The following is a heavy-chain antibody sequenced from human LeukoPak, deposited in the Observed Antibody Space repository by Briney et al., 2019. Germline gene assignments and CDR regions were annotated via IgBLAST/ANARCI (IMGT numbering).Heavy chain of an antibody. J-gene: IGHJ6*02. Sequence: ASVKVSCKASGGTFSSYAISWVRQAPGQGLEWMGRINPNSGGTNYAQKFQGRVTMTRDTSISTAYMELSRLRSDDTAVYYCAGVPYYDFWSGYLYGMDVWGQGTTVTVSS. V-gene: IGHV1-2*06. CDR3: AGVPYYDFWSGYLYGMDV. CDR1: GGTFSSYA. CDR2: INPNSGGT. D-gene: IGHD3-3*01.